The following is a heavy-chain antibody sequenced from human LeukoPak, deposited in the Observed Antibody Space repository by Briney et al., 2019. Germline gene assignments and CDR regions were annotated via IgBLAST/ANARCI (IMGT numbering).Heavy chain of an antibody. CDR1: GGSISSSSYY. CDR3: ARHDFSGIGGDAAFDI. CDR2: IYYSGST. Sequence: SETLSLTCTVSGGSISSSSYYWGWIRQPPGKGLEWIGSIYYSGSTYYNPSLKSRVTISVDTSKNQFSLKLSSVTAADTAVYYCARHDFSGIGGDAAFDIWGQGTMVTVSS. D-gene: IGHD3/OR15-3a*01. V-gene: IGHV4-39*01. J-gene: IGHJ3*02.